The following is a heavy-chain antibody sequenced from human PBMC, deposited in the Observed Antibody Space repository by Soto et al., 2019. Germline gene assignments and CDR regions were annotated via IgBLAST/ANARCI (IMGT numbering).Heavy chain of an antibody. D-gene: IGHD6-13*01. CDR3: ARRGGVAAAIWGY. Sequence: PSETLSLTCTVSGGSISSSSYYWGWIRQPPGKGLEWIGSIYYSGSTYYNPSLKSRVTISVDTSKNQFSLKLSSVTAADTAVYYWARRGGVAAAIWGYWGQGTLVTVSS. CDR1: GGSISSSSYY. V-gene: IGHV4-39*01. J-gene: IGHJ4*02. CDR2: IYYSGST.